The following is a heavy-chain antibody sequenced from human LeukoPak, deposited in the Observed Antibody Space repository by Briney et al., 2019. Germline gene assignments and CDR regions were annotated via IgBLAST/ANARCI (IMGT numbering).Heavy chain of an antibody. D-gene: IGHD6-19*01. CDR1: GYTFTSYA. J-gene: IGHJ4*02. V-gene: IGHV1-3*01. CDR3: ARRDSSGWYVFDY. Sequence: GASVKVSCKASGYTFTSYAMHWVRQAPGQRLEWMGWINAGNGNTKYSQKFQGRVTITRDTSASTAYMELSSLGSEDTAVYYCARRDSSGWYVFDYWGQGTLVTVSS. CDR2: INAGNGNT.